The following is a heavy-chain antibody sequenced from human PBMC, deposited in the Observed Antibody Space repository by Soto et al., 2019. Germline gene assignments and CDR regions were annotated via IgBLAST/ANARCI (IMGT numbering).Heavy chain of an antibody. D-gene: IGHD4-17*01. CDR3: ATRQADYGDYVRDY. CDR1: GYTLTELS. J-gene: IGHJ4*02. V-gene: IGHV1-24*01. CDR2: FDPEDGET. Sequence: ASVKVSCKVSGYTLTELSMHWVRQAPGKGLEWMGGFDPEDGETIYAQKFQGRVTMTEDTSTDTAYMELSSLRSEDTAVYYFATRQADYGDYVRDYWGQGTLVTVSS.